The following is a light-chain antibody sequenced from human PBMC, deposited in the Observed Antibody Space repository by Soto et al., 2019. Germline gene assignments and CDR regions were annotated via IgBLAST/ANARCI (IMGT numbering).Light chain of an antibody. CDR2: AAS. V-gene: IGKV1-6*02. CDR1: QGIRNV. Sequence: AIQMTQSPSALAAFVGDRVTITCRAGQGIRNVLGWYQQKPGKAPKLLIYAASSLQSGVPSRFSGSGSGTDFTLTISSLRPEDFATYYCLQDYSYPRTFGQGTKVDI. J-gene: IGKJ1*01. CDR3: LQDYSYPRT.